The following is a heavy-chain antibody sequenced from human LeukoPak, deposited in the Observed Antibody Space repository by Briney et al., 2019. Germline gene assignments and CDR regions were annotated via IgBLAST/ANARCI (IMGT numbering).Heavy chain of an antibody. V-gene: IGHV3-23*01. D-gene: IGHD3-22*01. J-gene: IGHJ3*02. CDR2: INGSGGST. CDR1: GLTFSSYA. Sequence: GGSLRLSCAASGLTFSSYAMSWVRQAPGKGLEWVSAINGSGGSTYYADSVKGRFTISRDNSKNTLYMQMNSLRAEDTAVYYCAKDGEDGLFYYDSSGYGAFDIWGQGTMVTVSS. CDR3: AKDGEDGLFYYDSSGYGAFDI.